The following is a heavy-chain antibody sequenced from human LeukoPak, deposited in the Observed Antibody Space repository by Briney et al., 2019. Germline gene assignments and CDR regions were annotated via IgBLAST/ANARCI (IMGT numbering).Heavy chain of an antibody. J-gene: IGHJ5*02. D-gene: IGHD2-15*01. Sequence: GRSLRLSCAASGFTFSRYWKSWVRQAPGQGLEWVASINQDGSEKYYVDSVKGRFTISRDNAKNSLYLQMNSLRAEDTPVYYCARALVVVAACWFDPWGQGTLVTVSS. CDR1: GFTFSRYW. CDR2: INQDGSEK. CDR3: ARALVVVAACWFDP. V-gene: IGHV3-7*05.